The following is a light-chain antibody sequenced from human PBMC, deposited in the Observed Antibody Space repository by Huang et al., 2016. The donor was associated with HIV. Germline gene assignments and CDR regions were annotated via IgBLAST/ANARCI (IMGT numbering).Light chain of an antibody. J-gene: IGKJ3*01. CDR3: QQLNIFPAT. CDR2: AAS. CDR1: QGISSY. Sequence: IQLTQSPSSLSASVGDRVTITCRASQGISSYLAWYQQKPGKAPKLLIHAASTLQSGVPSRFSGSGPGTDFSLTINSLQPEDFETYYCQQLNIFPATFGPGTKVDIK. V-gene: IGKV1-9*01.